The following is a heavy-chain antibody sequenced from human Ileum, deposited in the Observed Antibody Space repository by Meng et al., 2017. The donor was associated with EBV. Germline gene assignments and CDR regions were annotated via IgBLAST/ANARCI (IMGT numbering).Heavy chain of an antibody. CDR3: ATSRIAKFDR. CDR1: GDSVSSDKTA. J-gene: IGHJ5*02. CDR2: TYRRSRWYY. V-gene: IGHV6-1*01. Sequence: QLQLQGSGPGLVQPSQSLSLSCGISGDSVSSDKTAWNWIRQSPSRGLEWLGRTYRRSRWYYDYALSVKSRINISPDTSKNQVSLQLNSVTDEDTGIYYCATSRIAKFDRWGQGTLVTVSS.